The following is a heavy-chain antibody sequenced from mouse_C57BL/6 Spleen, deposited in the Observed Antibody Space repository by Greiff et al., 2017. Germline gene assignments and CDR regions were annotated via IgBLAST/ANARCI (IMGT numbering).Heavy chain of an antibody. CDR1: GYTFTSYW. CDR2: IDPSDSET. J-gene: IGHJ4*01. Sequence: QVHVKQPGAELVRPGSSVKLSCKASGYTFTSYWMHWVKQRPIQGLEWIGNIDPSDSETHYNQKFKDKATLTVDKSSSTAYMQLSSLTSEDSAVYYCARYGSRGYYAMDYWGQGTSVTVSS. CDR3: ARYGSRGYYAMDY. D-gene: IGHD1-1*01. V-gene: IGHV1-52*01.